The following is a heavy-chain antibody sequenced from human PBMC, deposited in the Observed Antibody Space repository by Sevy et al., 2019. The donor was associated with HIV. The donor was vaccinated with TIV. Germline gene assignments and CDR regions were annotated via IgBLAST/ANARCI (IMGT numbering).Heavy chain of an antibody. V-gene: IGHV1-18*01. J-gene: IGHJ6*02. CDR3: ARDQDDSSGYYYSYYGIDV. Sequence: ASVKVSCKASGYTFTSYGINWVRQAPGQGLEWMGWISAYSGNTNYAQNLQGRVTMTTDTFTGTAYMELRSLTSDDTAVYYCARDQDDSSGYYYSYYGIDVWGQGTTVTVSS. D-gene: IGHD3-22*01. CDR1: GYTFTSYG. CDR2: ISAYSGNT.